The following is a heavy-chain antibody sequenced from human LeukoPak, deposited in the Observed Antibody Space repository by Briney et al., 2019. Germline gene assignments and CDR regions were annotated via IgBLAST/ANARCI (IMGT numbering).Heavy chain of an antibody. CDR2: IYYSGST. D-gene: IGHD6-13*01. J-gene: IGHJ5*02. V-gene: IGHV4-31*11. CDR3: AGLKLVEKWFDP. Sequence: SETLSLTCAVSGGSISSGGYSWSWIRQPPGKGLEWIGYIYYSGSTYYNPSLKSRVTISVDTSKNQFSLKLSSVTAADTAVYYCAGLKLVEKWFDPWGQGTLVTVSS. CDR1: GGSISSGGYS.